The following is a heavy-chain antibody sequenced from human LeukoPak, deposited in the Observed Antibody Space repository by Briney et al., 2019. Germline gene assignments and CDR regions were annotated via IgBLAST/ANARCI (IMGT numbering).Heavy chain of an antibody. CDR3: ARADELGDHHIDS. V-gene: IGHV1-2*02. CDR1: GYTFTAYY. Sequence: ASVTVSCTASGYTFTAYYIHWLRQAPGQGLEWMGWVNPNTGATMYAKKFQGRVTITRDTSISTAYIDVSRLLSDDTAVYYCARADELGDHHIDSWGQGTLVTVSS. J-gene: IGHJ4*02. D-gene: IGHD2-21*02. CDR2: VNPNTGAT.